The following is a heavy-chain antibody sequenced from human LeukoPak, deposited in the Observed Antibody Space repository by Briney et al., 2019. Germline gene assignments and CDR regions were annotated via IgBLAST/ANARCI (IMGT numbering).Heavy chain of an antibody. CDR2: INHSGST. Sequence: PSETLSLTCAVYGGSFSGYYWSWIRQPPGKGLEWIGEINHSGSTNYNPSLKSRDTISVDTSKNQFSLKLSSVTAADTAVYYCARADLGYCSSTSCYEDDAFDIWGQGTMVTVSS. J-gene: IGHJ3*02. CDR3: ARADLGYCSSTSCYEDDAFDI. V-gene: IGHV4-34*01. CDR1: GGSFSGYY. D-gene: IGHD2-2*01.